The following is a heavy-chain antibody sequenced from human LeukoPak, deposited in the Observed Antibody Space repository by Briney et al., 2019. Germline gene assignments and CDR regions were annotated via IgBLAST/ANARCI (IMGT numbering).Heavy chain of an antibody. CDR2: IITNTGNP. CDR1: GYTFTSYA. D-gene: IGHD2-21*02. CDR3: ARGPRLRAYCGGDCYLRGEANFDY. J-gene: IGHJ4*02. Sequence: ASVKVSCKASGYTFTSYAMNWVRQAPGQGLEWMGWIITNTGNPTYAQGFTGRFVFSLDTSVSTAYLQISSLKAEDTAVYYCARGPRLRAYCGGDCYLRGEANFDYWGQGTLVTVSS. V-gene: IGHV7-4-1*02.